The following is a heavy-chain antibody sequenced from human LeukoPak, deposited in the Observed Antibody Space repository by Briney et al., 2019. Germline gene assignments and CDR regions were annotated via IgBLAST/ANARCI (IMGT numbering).Heavy chain of an antibody. D-gene: IGHD5-24*01. J-gene: IGHJ4*02. CDR3: ARDGPMATLDY. CDR1: GFTVSSNY. Sequence: GGSLRLSCAASGFTVSSNYMSWVRQAPGKGLEWVSVIYSGGSTYYADSVKGRFTISRDNAKNSLYLQMNSLRAEDTAVYYCARDGPMATLDYWGQGTLVTVSS. V-gene: IGHV3-66*01. CDR2: IYSGGST.